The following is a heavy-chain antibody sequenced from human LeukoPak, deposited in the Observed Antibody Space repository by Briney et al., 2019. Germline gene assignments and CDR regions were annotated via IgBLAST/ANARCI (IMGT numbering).Heavy chain of an antibody. D-gene: IGHD6-19*01. V-gene: IGHV4-59*01. J-gene: IGHJ4*02. CDR3: ARALSSGWFFYFDY. CDR1: GGSISSYY. CDR2: IYYSGST. Sequence: SETLSLTCTVSGGSISSYYWSWIRQPPGKGLEWIGYIYYSGSTNYNPSLKSRVTISVDTSKNQFSLKLSSVTAADTAVYYCARALSSGWFFYFDYWGQGTLVTVSS.